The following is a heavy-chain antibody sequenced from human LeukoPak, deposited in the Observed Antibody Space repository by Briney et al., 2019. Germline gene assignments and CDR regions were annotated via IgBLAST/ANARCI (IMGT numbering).Heavy chain of an antibody. V-gene: IGHV3-7*01. J-gene: IGHJ1*01. CDR1: GFTFSNYW. Sequence: PGGSLRLSCAASGFTFSNYWMSWVRQSPGKGLEWVANIKQDGSDKYYVDSVKGRFTISRDNAKKSLYLQMNSLRAEDTAVYYCARKGKERLAMMDDWGQGTLVTVSP. CDR3: ARKGKERLAMMDD. D-gene: IGHD3-9*01. CDR2: IKQDGSDK.